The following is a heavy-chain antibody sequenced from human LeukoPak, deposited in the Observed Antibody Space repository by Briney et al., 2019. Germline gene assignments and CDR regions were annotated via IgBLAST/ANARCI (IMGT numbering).Heavy chain of an antibody. V-gene: IGHV5-51*01. Sequence: GESLKISCKGSGYSFTSYWIGWVRQMPGKGLEWMGIIYPGDSDTRYSPSFQGQVTISADKSISTAYLQWSSLKASDTAMYYCARHVVYSSSAPPYYYYYMDVWGKGTTVTVSS. J-gene: IGHJ6*03. CDR3: ARHVVYSSSAPPYYYYYMDV. CDR2: IYPGDSDT. CDR1: GYSFTSYW. D-gene: IGHD6-6*01.